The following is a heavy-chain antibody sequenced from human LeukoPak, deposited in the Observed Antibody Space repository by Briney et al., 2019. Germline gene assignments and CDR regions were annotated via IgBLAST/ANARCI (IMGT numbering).Heavy chain of an antibody. D-gene: IGHD6-19*01. CDR2: TYYRSKWYN. V-gene: IGHV6-1*01. J-gene: IGHJ4*02. CDR1: GDSVSSNSAA. Sequence: SQTLSLTCAISGDSVSSNSAAWNWIRQSPSRGLEWLGRTYYRSKWYNDYAVSVKSRTTINPDTSKNQFSLQLYSVTPEDTAVYYCARMGDPSSGWYSWVFDYWGQGTLVTVSS. CDR3: ARMGDPSSGWYSWVFDY.